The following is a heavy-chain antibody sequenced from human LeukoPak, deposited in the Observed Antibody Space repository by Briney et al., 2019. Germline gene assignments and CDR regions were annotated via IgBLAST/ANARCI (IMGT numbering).Heavy chain of an antibody. CDR3: ARDPTMVRGVTDYMDV. D-gene: IGHD3-10*01. CDR1: GFTVSINS. CDR2: IYSGGNT. V-gene: IGHV3-66*02. Sequence: GGSLRLSCTVSGFTVSINSMSWVRQAPGKGLEWVSFIYSGGNTHYSDSVKGRFTISRDNSKNTLYLQMNSLRAEDTAVYYCARDPTMVRGVTDYMDVWGKGTTVTVSS. J-gene: IGHJ6*03.